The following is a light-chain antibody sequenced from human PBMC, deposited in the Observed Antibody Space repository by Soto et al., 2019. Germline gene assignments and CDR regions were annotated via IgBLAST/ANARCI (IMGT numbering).Light chain of an antibody. CDR1: QSVNSY. J-gene: IGKJ2*01. V-gene: IGKV3-11*01. Sequence: DIVLTQSTATLSLSPGERATLSCRASQSVNSYLAWYQQKPGQAPRLLIYEASNRATGIPARFSGSGSGTDFTLTISSLEPEDFAVYYCHESSNWASTCGQGTNLEIK. CDR3: HESSNWAST. CDR2: EAS.